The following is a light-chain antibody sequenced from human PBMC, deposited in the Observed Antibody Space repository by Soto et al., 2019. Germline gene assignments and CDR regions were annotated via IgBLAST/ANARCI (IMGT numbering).Light chain of an antibody. J-gene: IGKJ1*01. CDR2: DAS. Sequence: EIVLTQSPATLSLSPGERATLSCRASQSVSSYLAWYQQKPGQAPRLLIFDASNMATGIPARFSGRGSGTDFTLTIGSLEPEDFAVYYCQQRSNWPRWTFGQGTKVEIK. CDR1: QSVSSY. V-gene: IGKV3-11*01. CDR3: QQRSNWPRWT.